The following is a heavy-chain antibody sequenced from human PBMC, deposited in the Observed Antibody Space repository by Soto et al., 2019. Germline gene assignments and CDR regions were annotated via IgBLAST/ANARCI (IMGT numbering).Heavy chain of an antibody. CDR3: AKGSPITMIVVVITPFDY. D-gene: IGHD3-22*01. CDR1: GFTFSSYA. CDR2: ISGSGGST. V-gene: IGHV3-23*01. Sequence: PGGSLRLSCAASGFTFSSYAMSWVRQAPGKGQEWVSAISGSGGSTYYADSVKGRFTISRDNSKNTLYLQMNSLRAEDTAVYYCAKGSPITMIVVVITPFDYWGQGTLVTVSS. J-gene: IGHJ4*02.